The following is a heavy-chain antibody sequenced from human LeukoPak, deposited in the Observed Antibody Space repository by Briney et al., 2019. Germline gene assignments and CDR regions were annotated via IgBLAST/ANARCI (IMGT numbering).Heavy chain of an antibody. CDR2: IYYSGST. D-gene: IGHD3-22*01. Sequence: SETLSLTCTVSGGSISSYYWSWIRQPAGKGLEWIGYIYYSGSTNYNPSLKSRVTISVDTSKNQFSLKLSSVTAADTAVYYCARNRDYYDSSGYYSRVFDYWGQGTLVTVSS. V-gene: IGHV4-59*01. J-gene: IGHJ4*02. CDR3: ARNRDYYDSSGYYSRVFDY. CDR1: GGSISSYY.